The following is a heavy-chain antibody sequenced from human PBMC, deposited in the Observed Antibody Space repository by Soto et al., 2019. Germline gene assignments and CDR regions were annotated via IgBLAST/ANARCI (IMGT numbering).Heavy chain of an antibody. Sequence: SVKVSCKASGGTFSSYAISWVRQAPGQGLEWMGGIIPIFGTANYAQKFQGRVTITADESTSTAYMELSSLRSEDTAVYYCARGRKWFLEWLLGDAFDIWGQGTMVTVSS. CDR2: IIPIFGTA. V-gene: IGHV1-69*13. CDR3: ARGRKWFLEWLLGDAFDI. J-gene: IGHJ3*02. D-gene: IGHD3-3*01. CDR1: GGTFSSYA.